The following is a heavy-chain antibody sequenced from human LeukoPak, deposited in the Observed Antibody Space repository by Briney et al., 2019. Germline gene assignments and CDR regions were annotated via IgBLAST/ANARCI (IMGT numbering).Heavy chain of an antibody. CDR2: ISWNSGSI. CDR1: GFTFDDYA. V-gene: IGHV3-9*01. CDR3: AKERGFGELSLDY. J-gene: IGHJ4*02. D-gene: IGHD3-10*01. Sequence: PGGSLRLSCAASGFTFDDYAMHWVRQAPGKGLEWVSGISWNSGSIGYADSVKGRFTISRDNAKNSLYLQMNSLRAEDTALYYCAKERGFGELSLDYWGQGTLVTVSS.